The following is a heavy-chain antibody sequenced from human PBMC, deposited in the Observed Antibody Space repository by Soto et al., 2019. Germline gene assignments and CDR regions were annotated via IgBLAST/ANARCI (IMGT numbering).Heavy chain of an antibody. CDR3: ARDQSDCRSTSCYPKNYYYYYGMDV. CDR1: GFTFSDYY. Sequence: GGSLRLSCAASGFTFSDYYMSWIRQAPGKGLEWVSYISSSGSTIYYADSVKGRFTISRDNAKNSLYLQMNSLRAEDTAVYYCARDQSDCRSTSCYPKNYYYYYGMDVWGQGTTVTVSS. CDR2: ISSSGSTI. V-gene: IGHV3-11*01. J-gene: IGHJ6*02. D-gene: IGHD2-2*01.